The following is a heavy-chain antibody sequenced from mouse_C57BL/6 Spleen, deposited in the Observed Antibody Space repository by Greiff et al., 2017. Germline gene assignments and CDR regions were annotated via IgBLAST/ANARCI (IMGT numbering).Heavy chain of an antibody. CDR1: GYTFTSYW. CDR3: TRDFLTVYYFDY. V-gene: IGHV1-5*01. Sequence: VQLQQSGTVLARPGASVKMSCKTSGYTFTSYWMHWVKQRPGQGLEWIGAIYPGNSDTSYNQKFKGKAKLTAVTSASTAYMELSSLTNEDSAVYYCTRDFLTVYYFDYWGQGTTLTVSS. CDR2: IYPGNSDT. J-gene: IGHJ2*01. D-gene: IGHD4-1*01.